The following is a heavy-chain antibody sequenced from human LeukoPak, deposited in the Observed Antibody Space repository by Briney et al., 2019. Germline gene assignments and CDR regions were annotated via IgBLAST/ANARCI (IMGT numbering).Heavy chain of an antibody. CDR3: ARIVAARLDWFDP. V-gene: IGHV4-59*12. Sequence: SETLSLTCTVSDDSITMYYWTWIRQPPGKGLEWIGTVSYSGTTYYSASLKSRVTISVDTSRNHFSLTLTSVTAADTAVYYCARIVAARLDWFDPWGQGTLVSVSS. D-gene: IGHD2-21*01. CDR2: VSYSGTT. J-gene: IGHJ5*02. CDR1: DDSITMYY.